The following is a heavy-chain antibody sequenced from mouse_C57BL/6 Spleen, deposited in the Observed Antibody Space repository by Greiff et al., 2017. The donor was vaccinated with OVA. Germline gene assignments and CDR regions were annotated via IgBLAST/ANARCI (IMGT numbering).Heavy chain of an antibody. V-gene: IGHV6-3*01. CDR1: GFTFSNYW. J-gene: IGHJ4*01. CDR3: TAGGDYAMDY. Sequence: EVQVVESGGGLVQPGGSMKLSCVASGFTFSNYWMNWVRQSPEKGLEWVAQIRLKSDNYATHYAESVKGRFNISRDDSKSSVYLQMNNVRAEDTGIYYCTAGGDYAMDYWGQGTSVTVSS. CDR2: IRLKSDNYAT.